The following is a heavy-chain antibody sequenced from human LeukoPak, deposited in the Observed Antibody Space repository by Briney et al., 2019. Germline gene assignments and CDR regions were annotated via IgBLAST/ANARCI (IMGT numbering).Heavy chain of an antibody. CDR3: WRPWGYGDYNHDSFDI. CDR2: ISSSSSTI. CDR1: GFTFSNYY. V-gene: IGHV3-11*01. J-gene: IGHJ3*02. D-gene: IGHD4-17*01. Sequence: PRGSLRLSCAASGFTFSNYYMSWIRQAPGKGLEWVSYISSSSSTIYYADSVKGRFTIPRDNAKNSLYLQMNSLRAEHKAVYYCWRPWGYGDYNHDSFDIWGQGTMVTVSS.